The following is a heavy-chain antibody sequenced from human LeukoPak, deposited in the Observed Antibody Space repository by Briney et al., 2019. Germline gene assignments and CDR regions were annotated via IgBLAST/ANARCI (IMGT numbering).Heavy chain of an antibody. V-gene: IGHV3-23*01. J-gene: IGHJ6*02. CDR2: ISGSGGRT. Sequence: HSGGSLRLSCAASGFTFSSYAMSWVRQAPGKGPEWVSAISGSGGRTYYADSVKGRFTISRDNSKNTLYVQMNSLRAEDTAVYYCAKSGSFYYHMDVWGQGTRSPSP. CDR1: GFTFSSYA. D-gene: IGHD3-10*01. CDR3: AKSGSFYYHMDV.